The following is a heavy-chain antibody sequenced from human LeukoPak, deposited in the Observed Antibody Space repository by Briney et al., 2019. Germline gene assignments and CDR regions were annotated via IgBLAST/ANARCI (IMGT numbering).Heavy chain of an antibody. Sequence: GGSLRLSCVVSGFTFSNCWMSWVSQAPGKGLEWVANIKPDGSEKNYVDSVKGRFTISRDNAKNSLYLQMNSLRAEDTAVYYCARDRPSGWYLQYYFNYWGQGNLVTVSS. D-gene: IGHD6-19*01. CDR3: ARDRPSGWYLQYYFNY. CDR1: GFTFSNCW. CDR2: IKPDGSEK. J-gene: IGHJ4*02. V-gene: IGHV3-7*04.